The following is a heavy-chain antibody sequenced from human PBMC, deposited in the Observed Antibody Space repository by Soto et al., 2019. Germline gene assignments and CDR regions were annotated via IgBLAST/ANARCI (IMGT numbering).Heavy chain of an antibody. CDR3: VREMLTRSGPKNFFDY. J-gene: IGHJ4*02. CDR2: ISPNSGAT. D-gene: IGHD6-25*01. CDR1: GYTFTSYG. Sequence: QVPLVQSEGELRQPGASLTVSCRASGYTFTSYGIIWVRQAPGQGLEWMGYISPNSGATTYAQNLQGRLTLTTDTSTSTAYMELRSLSSDDTAIYYCVREMLTRSGPKNFFDYWGLGALVTVSS. V-gene: IGHV1-18*01.